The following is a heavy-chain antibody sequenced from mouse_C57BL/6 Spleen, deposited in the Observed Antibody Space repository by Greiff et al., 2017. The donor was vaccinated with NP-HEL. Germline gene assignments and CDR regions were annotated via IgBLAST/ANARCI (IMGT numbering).Heavy chain of an antibody. D-gene: IGHD1-1*01. CDR1: GFTFSSYA. CDR3: ARDSPITTVDY. Sequence: EVQVVESGGGLVKPGGSLKLSCAASGFTFSSYAMSWVRQTPEKRLEWVATISDGGSYTYYPDNVKGRFTISRDNAKNNLYLQMSHLKSEDTAMYYCARDSPITTVDYWGQGTTLTVSS. CDR2: ISDGGSYT. V-gene: IGHV5-4*01. J-gene: IGHJ2*01.